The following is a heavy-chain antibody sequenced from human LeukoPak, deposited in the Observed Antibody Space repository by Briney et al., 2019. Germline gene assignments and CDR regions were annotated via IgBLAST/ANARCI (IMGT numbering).Heavy chain of an antibody. Sequence: GGSLRLSCAASGITFSDYYMSWIRQAPGKGLEWVSYISSSGSTIYYADSVKGRFTISRDNAKNSLYLQMNSLRAEDTAVYCCARDVKTRYCSSTNCYVPFDYWGQGTLVTVSS. V-gene: IGHV3-11*04. CDR2: ISSSGSTI. CDR3: ARDVKTRYCSSTNCYVPFDY. CDR1: GITFSDYY. D-gene: IGHD2-2*01. J-gene: IGHJ4*02.